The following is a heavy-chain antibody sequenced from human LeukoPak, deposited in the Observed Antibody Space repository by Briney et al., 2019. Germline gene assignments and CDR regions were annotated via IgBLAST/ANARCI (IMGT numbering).Heavy chain of an antibody. V-gene: IGHV4-30-4*01. CDR1: GGSISSGDYY. CDR2: IYYSGST. D-gene: IGHD3-10*01. CDR3: ARWDTMVRGVFYGMDV. J-gene: IGHJ6*02. Sequence: SETLSLTCTVSGGSISSGDYYWRWIRQPPGKGLEWIGYIYYSGSTYYNPSLKSRVTISVDTSKNQFSLKLSSVTAADTAVYYCARWDTMVRGVFYGMDVWGQGTTVTVSS.